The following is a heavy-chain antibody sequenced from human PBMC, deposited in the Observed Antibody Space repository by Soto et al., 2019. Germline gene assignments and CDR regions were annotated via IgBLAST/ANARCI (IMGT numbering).Heavy chain of an antibody. CDR2: ISSDGTGT. V-gene: IGHV3-74*01. J-gene: IGHJ6*02. Sequence: EEQLVESGGGLVQPGGSLRLSCAASGFTFTDYWIHWVRQAPGKGLVWVSRISSDGTGTTYADSVKGRFAISRDNAKNPVYLQMNSLRAEDTAVYFCARVKLPRYHYYYGMDVWGQGTAVTVSS. CDR3: ARVKLPRYHYYYGMDV. D-gene: IGHD2-15*01. CDR1: GFTFTDYW.